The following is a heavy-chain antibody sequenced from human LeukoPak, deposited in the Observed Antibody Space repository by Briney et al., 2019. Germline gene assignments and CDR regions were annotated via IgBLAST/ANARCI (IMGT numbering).Heavy chain of an antibody. CDR2: IIVGSGNT. J-gene: IGHJ5*02. CDR1: GFDFVTSV. Sequence: SVKVSCKTTGFDFVTSVIHWVRQARGQRLEWIGEIIVGSGNTKYGEKFQERATISRDMSTSTVYVELTSLRSGDTAVYYCATEGALGLGENWFDPWGQGTLVNVSS. V-gene: IGHV1-58*02. D-gene: IGHD3/OR15-3a*01. CDR3: ATEGALGLGENWFDP.